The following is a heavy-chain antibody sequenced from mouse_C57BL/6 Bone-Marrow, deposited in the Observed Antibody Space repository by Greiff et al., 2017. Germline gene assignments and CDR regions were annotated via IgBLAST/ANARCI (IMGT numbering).Heavy chain of an antibody. Sequence: EVKLMESGGGLVQPGGSLKLSCAASGFTFSDYYMYWVRQTPEKRLEWVAYISNGGGSTYYPDTVKGRFTVSRDNAKNTLYLQMSRLKSEDTAMYYCARHRYPSMDYWGQGTSVTVSS. CDR3: ARHRYPSMDY. CDR1: GFTFSDYY. J-gene: IGHJ4*01. CDR2: ISNGGGST. V-gene: IGHV5-12*01. D-gene: IGHD5-1-1*01.